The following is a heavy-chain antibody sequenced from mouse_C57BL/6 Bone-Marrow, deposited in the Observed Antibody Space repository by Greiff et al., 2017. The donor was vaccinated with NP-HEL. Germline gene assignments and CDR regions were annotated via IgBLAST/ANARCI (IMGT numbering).Heavy chain of an antibody. D-gene: IGHD1-1*02. CDR3: TGGGRGY. J-gene: IGHJ2*01. Sequence: VHVKQSGTVLARPGASVKMSCKTSGYTFTSYWMHWVKQRPGQGLAWIGALYPGNSDTSYNQTFTGKAQLTAVTSASTAYMELSSRANDDCAVYYCTGGGRGYWGQGTTLTVTS. V-gene: IGHV1-5*01. CDR2: LYPGNSDT. CDR1: GYTFTSYW.